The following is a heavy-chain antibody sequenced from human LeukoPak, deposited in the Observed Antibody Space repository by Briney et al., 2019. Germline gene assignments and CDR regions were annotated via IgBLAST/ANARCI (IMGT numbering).Heavy chain of an antibody. CDR2: IYYSGST. D-gene: IGHD3-22*01. CDR1: GGSISIYY. Sequence: PSETLSLTCSVSGGSISIYYWSWIRQPPGKGLEWIGYIYYSGSTNYNPFLKSRVTISVDTSKNQFSLKLSSVTAADTAVYYCASYSYYYDSSGYFDYWGQGTLVTVSS. V-gene: IGHV4-59*01. J-gene: IGHJ4*02. CDR3: ASYSYYYDSSGYFDY.